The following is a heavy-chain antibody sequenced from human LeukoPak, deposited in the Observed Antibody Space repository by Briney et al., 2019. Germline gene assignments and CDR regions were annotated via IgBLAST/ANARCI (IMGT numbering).Heavy chain of an antibody. D-gene: IGHD6-19*01. J-gene: IGHJ4*02. CDR1: GFTLDDYG. V-gene: IGHV3-20*04. Sequence: PGGSLRLSCAASGFTLDDYGMSWVRQAPGKGLEWVSGINWNGGSTGYADSVKGRFTISRDNAKNSLYLQMNSLRAVDTALYYCARAPTAYSSGWYVDYWGQGTLVTVSS. CDR3: ARAPTAYSSGWYVDY. CDR2: INWNGGST.